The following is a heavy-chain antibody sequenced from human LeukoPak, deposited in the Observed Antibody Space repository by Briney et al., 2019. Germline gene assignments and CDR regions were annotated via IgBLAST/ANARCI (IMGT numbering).Heavy chain of an antibody. CDR3: ARGMIVVVQPFDY. CDR1: GGSISSGDYC. CDR2: IYYSGST. Sequence: SETLSLTCTVSGGSISSGDYCWSWIRQPPGKGLEWIGYIYYSGSTYYNPSLKSRITISVDTSKNQFSLKLSSVTAADTAVYYCARGMIVVVQPFDYWGQGTLVTVSS. V-gene: IGHV4-30-4*02. D-gene: IGHD3-22*01. J-gene: IGHJ4*02.